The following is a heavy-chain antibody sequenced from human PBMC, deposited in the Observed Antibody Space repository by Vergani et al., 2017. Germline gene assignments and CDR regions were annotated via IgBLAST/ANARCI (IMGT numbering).Heavy chain of an antibody. V-gene: IGHV3-9*01. Sequence: EVQLVESGGGLVQPGRSLRLSCAASGFTFDDYAMHWVRQAPGKGLEWVSGISWNSGSIGYADSVKGRFTISRDNAKNSLYLQMNSLRAEDTAVYYCARDLIDDYNQNYYYYGIDVWGQGTTVTVSS. CDR2: ISWNSGSI. J-gene: IGHJ6*02. CDR3: ARDLIDDYNQNYYYYGIDV. CDR1: GFTFDDYA. D-gene: IGHD4-11*01.